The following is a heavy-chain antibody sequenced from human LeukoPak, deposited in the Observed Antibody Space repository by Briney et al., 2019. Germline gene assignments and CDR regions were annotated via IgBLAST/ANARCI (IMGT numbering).Heavy chain of an antibody. CDR3: AVIYGSGSYFFDY. CDR1: GFTFSSYG. CDR2: IWYDGSNK. Sequence: GGSLRLSCAASGFTFSSYGMHWVRQAPGKGLEWVAVIWYDGSNKYYADSVKGRFTISRDNSKNTLYLQMNSLRAEDTAVYYCAVIYGSGSYFFDYWGQGTLVTVSS. V-gene: IGHV3-30*02. D-gene: IGHD3-10*01. J-gene: IGHJ4*02.